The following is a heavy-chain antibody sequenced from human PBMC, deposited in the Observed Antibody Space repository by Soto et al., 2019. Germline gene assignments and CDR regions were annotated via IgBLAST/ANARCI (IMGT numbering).Heavy chain of an antibody. J-gene: IGHJ3*02. CDR3: ARDLLYSTRATVRFDI. Sequence: VQPVQSGVEVKKPGASVKVSCKASGYTFTNYGISWVRQAPGQGLEWMGWINTYNGNTNYAQKAQGRVTMTSETSTSTAYMELRSLRPDDTAVYYCARDLLYSTRATVRFDIWGQGTMLTVSS. V-gene: IGHV1-18*01. CDR1: GYTFTNYG. D-gene: IGHD6-13*01. CDR2: INTYNGNT.